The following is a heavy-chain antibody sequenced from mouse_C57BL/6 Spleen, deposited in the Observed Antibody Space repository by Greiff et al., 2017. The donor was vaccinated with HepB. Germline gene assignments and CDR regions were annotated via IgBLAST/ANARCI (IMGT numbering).Heavy chain of an antibody. Sequence: EVQGVESGGGLVKPGGSLKLSCAASGFTFSSYTMSWVRQTPEKRLEWVATISGGGGNTYYPDSVKGRFTISRDNAKNTLYLQMSSRRSEDTALYYCARHDGSSYFDYWGQGTTLTVSS. D-gene: IGHD1-1*01. CDR3: ARHDGSSYFDY. J-gene: IGHJ2*01. V-gene: IGHV5-9*01. CDR2: ISGGGGNT. CDR1: GFTFSSYT.